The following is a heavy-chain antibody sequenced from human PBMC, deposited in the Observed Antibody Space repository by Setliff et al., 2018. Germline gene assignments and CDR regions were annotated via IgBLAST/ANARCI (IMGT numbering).Heavy chain of an antibody. J-gene: IGHJ6*02. CDR1: GGSISSSSYY. V-gene: IGHV4-39*07. CDR2: IYYSGST. CDR3: ARVSMYSSSWYYYYYGMDV. D-gene: IGHD6-13*01. Sequence: SETLSLTCTVSGGSISSSSYYWGWIRQPPGKGLEWIGSIYYSGSTYYNPPLKSRVTISVDTSKNQFSLKLSSVTAADTAVYYCARVSMYSSSWYYYYYGMDVWGQGTTVTVSS.